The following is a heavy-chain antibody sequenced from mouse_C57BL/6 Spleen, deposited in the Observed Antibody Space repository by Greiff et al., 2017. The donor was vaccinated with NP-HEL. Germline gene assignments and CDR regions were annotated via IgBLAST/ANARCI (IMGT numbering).Heavy chain of an antibody. Sequence: VQLKQSVAELVRPGASVKLSCTASGFNIKNTYMSWVKQRPEQGLEWIGRIDPANGNTKYAPKFQGKATITADTSSNTAYLQLSSLTSEDTAIYCGARDTVVATKAMDYWGQGTSVTVSS. CDR2: IDPANGNT. J-gene: IGHJ4*01. CDR3: ARDTVVATKAMDY. D-gene: IGHD1-1*01. V-gene: IGHV14-3*01. CDR1: GFNIKNTY.